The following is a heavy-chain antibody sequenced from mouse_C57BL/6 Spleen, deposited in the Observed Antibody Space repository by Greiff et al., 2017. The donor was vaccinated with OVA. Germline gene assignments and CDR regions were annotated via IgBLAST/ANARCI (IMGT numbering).Heavy chain of an antibody. V-gene: IGHV1-81*01. Sequence: QVQLQQSGAELARPGASVKLSCKASGYTFTSYGISWVKQRTGKGLEWIGEMEHRRGNKEQHEHFKGKATLTADKSSSTAYMELRSLTSEDSAVYFCASRFITTPMDYWGQGTSVTVSS. J-gene: IGHJ4*01. CDR1: GYTFTSYG. CDR2: MEHRRGNK. CDR3: ASRFITTPMDY. D-gene: IGHD1-1*01.